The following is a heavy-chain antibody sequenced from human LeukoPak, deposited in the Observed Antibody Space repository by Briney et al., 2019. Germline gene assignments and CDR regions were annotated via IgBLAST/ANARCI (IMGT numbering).Heavy chain of an antibody. CDR2: IIPTLGVT. CDR1: GGTFTSHA. D-gene: IGHD3-10*01. J-gene: IGHJ4*02. V-gene: IGHV1-69*04. Sequence: SVKVSCKASGGTFTSHAISWVRQAPGQGLEWMGRIIPTLGVTTYARKLQGRVTITADRSTSTAYMELRSLRSEDTAVYYCARDMDVGFGELVDYWGQGTLVTVSS. CDR3: ARDMDVGFGELVDY.